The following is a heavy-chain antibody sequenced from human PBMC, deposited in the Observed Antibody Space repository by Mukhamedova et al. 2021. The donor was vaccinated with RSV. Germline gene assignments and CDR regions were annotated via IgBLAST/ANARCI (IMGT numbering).Heavy chain of an antibody. J-gene: IGHJ4*02. V-gene: IGHV3-7*03. Sequence: VRQAPGNGLEWVANIKQDGSEKYYVDSVKGRFTISRDNAKNSLYLQMNSLRAEDTAVYYCARQPFDYWGQGTLVTVSS. CDR2: IKQDGSEK. D-gene: IGHD1-14*01. CDR3: ARQPFDY.